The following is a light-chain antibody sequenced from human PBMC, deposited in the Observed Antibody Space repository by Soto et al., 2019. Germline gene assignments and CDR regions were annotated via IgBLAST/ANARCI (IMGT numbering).Light chain of an antibody. CDR2: GAS. CDR1: QSVNIY. Sequence: EIVMTQSPDTLSLSPGQRATLSCRASQSVNIYLAWYQQKPGQAPRLLIFGASSRATGIPARFSGSGSGTEFTLTISSLQPDDFATYYCQHYNSYSEAFGQGTKVDI. V-gene: IGKV3D-15*01. J-gene: IGKJ1*01. CDR3: QHYNSYSEA.